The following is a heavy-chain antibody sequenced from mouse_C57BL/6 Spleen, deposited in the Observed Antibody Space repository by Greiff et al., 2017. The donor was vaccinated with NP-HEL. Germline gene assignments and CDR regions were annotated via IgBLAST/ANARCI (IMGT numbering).Heavy chain of an antibody. D-gene: IGHD1-1*01. V-gene: IGHV5-4*03. CDR1: GFTFSSYA. Sequence: EVKVVESGGGLVKPGGSLKLSCAASGFTFSSYAMSWVRQTPEKRLEWVATISDGGSYTYYPDNVKGRFTISRDNAKNNLYLQMSHLKSEDTAMYYCARGNGKDAMDYWGQGTSVTVSS. J-gene: IGHJ4*01. CDR2: ISDGGSYT. CDR3: ARGNGKDAMDY.